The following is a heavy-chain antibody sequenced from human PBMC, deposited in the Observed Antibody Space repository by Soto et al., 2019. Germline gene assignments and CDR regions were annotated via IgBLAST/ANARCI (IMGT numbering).Heavy chain of an antibody. CDR1: GGTFSSYA. CDR2: IVPIVDTS. D-gene: IGHD5-12*01. Sequence: QVQLVQSGAEVRQPASSVKVSCKTSGGTFSSYAISWVRQAPGQGLEWMGGIVPIVDTSTYAQKFQGRVTITADESTSTVYMELSSLRSDDTVVYYCVRVVAIPGYPDNWGQGTLVTVSS. J-gene: IGHJ4*02. V-gene: IGHV1-69*12. CDR3: VRVVAIPGYPDN.